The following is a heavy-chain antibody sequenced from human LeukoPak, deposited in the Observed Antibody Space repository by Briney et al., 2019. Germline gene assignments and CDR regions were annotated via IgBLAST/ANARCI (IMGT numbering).Heavy chain of an antibody. CDR2: IYHSGST. V-gene: IGHV4-30-2*01. Sequence: SQTLSLTCAVSGGSISSGGYSWSWIRQPPGKGLEWIGYIYHSGSTYYNPSLKSRVTISVDRSKNQFSLKLSSVTAADTAVYSWARVPHVKGRAVWGKGTRVTVPS. CDR1: GGSISSGGYS. J-gene: IGHJ6*04. CDR3: ARVPHVKGRAV.